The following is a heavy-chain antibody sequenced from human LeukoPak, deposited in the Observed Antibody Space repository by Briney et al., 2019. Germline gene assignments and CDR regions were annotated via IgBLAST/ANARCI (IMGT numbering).Heavy chain of an antibody. D-gene: IGHD3-3*01. J-gene: IGHJ4*02. CDR2: INPNSGGT. V-gene: IGHV1-2*02. CDR1: GYTFTGYY. Sequence: GASVKVSCKASGYTFTGYYMHWVRQAPGQGLEWMGWINPNSGGTNYAQKFQGRVTMTRDTSISTAYMELSRLRSDDTAVYYCARASMYYDFWSGPYRTYYFDYWGQGTLVTVSS. CDR3: ARASMYYDFWSGPYRTYYFDY.